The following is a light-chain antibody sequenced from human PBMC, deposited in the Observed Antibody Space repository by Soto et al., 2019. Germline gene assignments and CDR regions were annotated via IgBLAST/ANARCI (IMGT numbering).Light chain of an antibody. Sequence: QSVLTQPASLSGSPGQSITISCSGSSSNIGGNSVSWYQQLPGTAPKLLIYDDNKRPSGIPDRFSGSKSGTSATLGITGFQTGDEADYYCGSWDSSLSAYVFGTGTKVTVL. J-gene: IGLJ1*01. CDR2: DDN. CDR3: GSWDSSLSAYV. V-gene: IGLV1-51*01. CDR1: SSNIGGNS.